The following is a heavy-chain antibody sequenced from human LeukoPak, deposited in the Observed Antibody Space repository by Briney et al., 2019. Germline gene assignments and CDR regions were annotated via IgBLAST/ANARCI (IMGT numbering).Heavy chain of an antibody. CDR2: ISNSGGST. CDR1: GFTFSSYA. D-gene: IGHD6-6*01. Sequence: GGSLRLSCAASGFTFSSYAMDWVRQAPGKGLEWVSGISNSGGSTYYADSVKGRLTISRDNSKNTLYLQMNSLRAEDTAVYYCAKETSSSFDYWGQGTLVTVSS. V-gene: IGHV3-23*01. CDR3: AKETSSSFDY. J-gene: IGHJ4*02.